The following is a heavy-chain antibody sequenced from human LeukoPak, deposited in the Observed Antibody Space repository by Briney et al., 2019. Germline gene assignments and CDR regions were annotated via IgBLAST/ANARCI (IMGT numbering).Heavy chain of an antibody. J-gene: IGHJ4*02. CDR1: GFSFRSSA. CDR3: ASGPYSSSYFAS. V-gene: IGHV3-23*01. Sequence: GGSLRLSCAASGFSFRSSAMKWVRQAPGKGLEWVADISGGGEHTFYADSVKGRFTISRDNSKDTLHLQMSILRPEDTALYYCASGPYSSSYFASWGQGTMVTVSS. CDR2: ISGGGEHT. D-gene: IGHD6-13*01.